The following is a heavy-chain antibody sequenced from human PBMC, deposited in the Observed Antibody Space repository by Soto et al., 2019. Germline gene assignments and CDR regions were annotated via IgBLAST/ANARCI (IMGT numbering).Heavy chain of an antibody. CDR3: AWPVARAKSIDP. Sequence: QLQLQESGPGLVKPSETLSLTCTVSGGSISSSSYYWGWIRQPPGKGLEWIGSIYYSGSTYYNPSLQSRLTISLYTSKNRFSLKLSSVTAADTAVYYCAWPVARAKSIDPWGQGTLVTVSS. CDR2: IYYSGST. V-gene: IGHV4-39*01. D-gene: IGHD2-15*01. CDR1: GGSISSSSYY. J-gene: IGHJ5*02.